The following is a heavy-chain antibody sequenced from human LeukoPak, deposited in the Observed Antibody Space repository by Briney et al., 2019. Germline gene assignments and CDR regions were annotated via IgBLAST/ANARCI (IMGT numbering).Heavy chain of an antibody. V-gene: IGHV3-33*06. J-gene: IGHJ4*02. D-gene: IGHD5-24*01. CDR2: IWYDGSNK. CDR1: GFTFSGFG. Sequence: GGSLRLSCAASGFTFSGFGMHWVRQAPGKGLEWVAVIWYDGSNKYYADSVKGRFTISRDNPKNTLYVQMNSLRAEDTAVYYCAKDGRDGVFDYWGQGTLVTVSS. CDR3: AKDGRDGVFDY.